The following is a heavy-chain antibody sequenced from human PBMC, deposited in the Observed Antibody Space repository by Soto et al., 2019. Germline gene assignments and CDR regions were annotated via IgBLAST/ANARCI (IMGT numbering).Heavy chain of an antibody. CDR1: GGSISSSSYY. CDR2: IYYSGST. V-gene: IGHV4-39*01. D-gene: IGHD3-10*01. Sequence: SETLSLTCTVSGGSISSSSYYWGWIRQPPGKGLEWIGSIYYSGSTYYNPSLKSRVTISVDTSKNQFSLKLSSVTAADTAVYYCARTLFDYYGSGSYYIESNYYYYGMDVWGQGTTVTVSS. CDR3: ARTLFDYYGSGSYYIESNYYYYGMDV. J-gene: IGHJ6*02.